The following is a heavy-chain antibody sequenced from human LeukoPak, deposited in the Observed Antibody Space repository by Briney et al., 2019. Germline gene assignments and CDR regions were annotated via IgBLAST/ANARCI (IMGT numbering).Heavy chain of an antibody. Sequence: PAETLSLTCTVSGGSISNYYWSWIRQSPGKGLEWIGYIYYSGSTNYNPSLKSRVTISVDTSNNQFSLKLTSVTAADTAVYYCARVSGDWYEDYWGQGTLVTAS. J-gene: IGHJ4*02. V-gene: IGHV4-59*01. CDR1: GGSISNYY. D-gene: IGHD1-1*01. CDR2: IYYSGST. CDR3: ARVSGDWYEDY.